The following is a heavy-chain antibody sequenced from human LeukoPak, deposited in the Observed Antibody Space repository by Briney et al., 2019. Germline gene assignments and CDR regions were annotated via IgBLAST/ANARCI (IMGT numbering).Heavy chain of an antibody. D-gene: IGHD5-12*01. CDR2: IYSGGST. J-gene: IGHJ4*02. CDR1: GVTASSNY. V-gene: IGHV3-66*02. Sequence: GGSLRLSCAASGVTASSNYMSWVRQAPGKGLEWVSVIYSGGSTYYADSVKGRFTISRDNSKNPLYLQMNSLRAEDTAVYYCAVEVATEYYFDYWGQGTLVTVSS. CDR3: AVEVATEYYFDY.